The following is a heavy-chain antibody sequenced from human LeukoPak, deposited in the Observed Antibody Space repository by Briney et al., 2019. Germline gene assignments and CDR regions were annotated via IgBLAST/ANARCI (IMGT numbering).Heavy chain of an antibody. CDR2: ISWNSGSI. Sequence: GGSLRLSCAASGFTFDDYAMHWVRQAPGKGLEWVSGISWNSGSIGYADSVKGRFTISRDNAKNSLYLQMNSLRAEDMALYYCAKGGYYYDSSGHAFDIWSQGTMVTVSS. CDR3: AKGGYYYDSSGHAFDI. J-gene: IGHJ3*02. D-gene: IGHD3-22*01. V-gene: IGHV3-9*03. CDR1: GFTFDDYA.